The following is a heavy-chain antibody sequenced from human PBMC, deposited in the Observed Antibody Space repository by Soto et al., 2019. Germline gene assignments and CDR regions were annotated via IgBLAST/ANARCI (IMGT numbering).Heavy chain of an antibody. CDR3: ARESEDLTSNFDY. J-gene: IGHJ4*02. Sequence: AGGSLRLSCAASGFTFTRYSMNWVRQAPGKGLEWVSSISSTTNYIYYGDSMKGRFTISRDNAKNSLYLEMNSLRAEDTAVYYCARESEDLTSNFDYWGQGTLVTVSS. V-gene: IGHV3-21*06. CDR1: GFTFTRYS. CDR2: ISSTTNYI.